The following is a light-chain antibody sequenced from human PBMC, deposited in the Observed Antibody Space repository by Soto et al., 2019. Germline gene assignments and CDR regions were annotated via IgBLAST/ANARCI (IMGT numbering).Light chain of an antibody. CDR1: QSISRY. CDR3: QQSYSTPIT. V-gene: IGKV1-39*01. J-gene: IGKJ5*01. Sequence: DSPMIQPPSSLSASVGGRVTITCRATQSISRYLNWYKQKPGKAPNLLIYVASSLQSGVPSRFSGSGSGTDFTLTISSLQPEDFATYYCQQSYSTPITFGQGTRLEIK. CDR2: VAS.